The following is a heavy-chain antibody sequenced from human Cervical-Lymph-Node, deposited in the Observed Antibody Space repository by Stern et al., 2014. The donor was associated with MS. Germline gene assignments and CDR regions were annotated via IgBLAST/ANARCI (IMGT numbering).Heavy chain of an antibody. CDR1: GGTFSIYA. J-gene: IGHJ4*02. CDR3: TRDRRHYDTSGGYYFDS. CDR2: IIPIVGTA. V-gene: IGHV1-69*01. Sequence: QVQLVQSRAEVKKPGSSVKVSCTASGGTFSIYAINWVRQAPGQGPEWMGGIIPIVGTANYAQKFQGRVTITADESTSTAYMELSSLRSEDTAVYYCTRDRRHYDTSGGYYFDSWGQGTLVTVSS. D-gene: IGHD3-22*01.